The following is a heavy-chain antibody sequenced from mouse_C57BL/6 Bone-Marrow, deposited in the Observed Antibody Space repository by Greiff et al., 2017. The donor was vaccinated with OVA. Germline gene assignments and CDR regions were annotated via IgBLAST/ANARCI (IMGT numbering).Heavy chain of an antibody. Sequence: QVQLQQSGAELVKPGASVKLSCKASGYTFTSYWMHWVKQRPGQGLEWIGMIHPNSGSTNYNEKFKSKATLTVDKSSSTAYMPLSSLTSEDSAVYYCARTGIYYDGSGDDWGQGTTLTVAS. D-gene: IGHD1-1*01. J-gene: IGHJ2*01. CDR3: ARTGIYYDGSGDD. CDR1: GYTFTSYW. V-gene: IGHV1-64*01. CDR2: IHPNSGST.